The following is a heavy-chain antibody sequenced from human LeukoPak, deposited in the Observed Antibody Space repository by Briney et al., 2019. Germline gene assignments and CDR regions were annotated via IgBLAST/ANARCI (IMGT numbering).Heavy chain of an antibody. V-gene: IGHV4-59*01. CDR3: ARGKVTNDY. Sequence: SETLSLTCTVSGGSISSYSWSWIRQPPGKRLEWIGYIYYSGSTNYNPSLKSRVTISVDTSKNQFSLRLTSVTAADTAVYYCARGKVTNDYWGQGTLVTVSS. J-gene: IGHJ4*02. D-gene: IGHD4-17*01. CDR1: GGSISSYS. CDR2: IYYSGST.